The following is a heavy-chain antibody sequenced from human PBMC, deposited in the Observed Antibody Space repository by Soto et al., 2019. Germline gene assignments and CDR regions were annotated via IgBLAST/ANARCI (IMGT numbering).Heavy chain of an antibody. D-gene: IGHD1-26*01. CDR1: GGTFSSYA. Sequence: SVKVSCKASGGTFSSYAISWVRQAPGQGLEWMGGIIPIFGTANYAQKFQGRVTITADESTSTAYMELSSVRSEDTAVYYCGRDYLRGSYYNEARLVGYWGQGTLVTVSS. J-gene: IGHJ4*02. CDR3: GRDYLRGSYYNEARLVGY. V-gene: IGHV1-69*13. CDR2: IIPIFGTA.